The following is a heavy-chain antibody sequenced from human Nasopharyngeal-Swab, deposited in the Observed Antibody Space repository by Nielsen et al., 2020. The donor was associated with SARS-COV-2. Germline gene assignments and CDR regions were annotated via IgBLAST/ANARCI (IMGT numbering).Heavy chain of an antibody. CDR3: ALPSAAYYYYGMDV. J-gene: IGHJ6*02. CDR2: MNPNSGNT. D-gene: IGHD2-2*01. V-gene: IGHV1-8*03. Sequence: WVRQAPGQGLEWMGWMNPNSGNTGYAQQFQGRVTITRNTSISTAYMELSSLRSEDTAVYYCALPSAAYYYYGMDVWGQGTTVTVSS.